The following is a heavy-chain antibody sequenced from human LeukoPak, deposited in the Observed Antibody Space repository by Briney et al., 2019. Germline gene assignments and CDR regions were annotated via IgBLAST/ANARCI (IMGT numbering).Heavy chain of an antibody. Sequence: GGSLRLSCAASGFTFSSYAMSWVRQAPGKGLEWVSAISSSGGSTYYADSVKGRFTISRDNSKNTLYLQMNSLRAEDTAIYYCAKEGTLHFYNSYYFDYWGQGTLVTVSS. CDR1: GFTFSSYA. J-gene: IGHJ4*02. V-gene: IGHV3-23*01. CDR2: ISSSGGST. D-gene: IGHD3-22*01. CDR3: AKEGTLHFYNSYYFDY.